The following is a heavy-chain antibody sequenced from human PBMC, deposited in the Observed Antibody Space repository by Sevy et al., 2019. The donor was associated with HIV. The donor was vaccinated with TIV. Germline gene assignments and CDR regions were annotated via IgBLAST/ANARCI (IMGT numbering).Heavy chain of an antibody. CDR1: GFTFSSYG. CDR2: ISYDGSNK. V-gene: IGHV3-30*18. CDR3: AKDRRAVAAQEY. J-gene: IGHJ4*02. D-gene: IGHD6-19*01. Sequence: GGSLRLSCAASGFTFSSYGMHWVRQAPGKGLEWVAVISYDGSNKYYADSVKGRFTISRDNSKNTLYLQMNSLRAEDTAVYYCAKDRRAVAAQEYWGQGTLVHVSS.